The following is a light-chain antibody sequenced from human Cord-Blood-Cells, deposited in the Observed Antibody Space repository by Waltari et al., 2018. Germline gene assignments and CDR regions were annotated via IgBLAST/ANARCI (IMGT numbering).Light chain of an antibody. V-gene: IGLV2-23*01. Sequence: QSALTQPASVSGSPGQSLTISCTGTRSDVGSYHLVSWYQQHPGKAPKLMIYEGSKRPSGVSNRFSGSKSGNTASLTISGLQAEDEDDYYCCSYAGSWVFGGGTKLTVL. J-gene: IGLJ3*02. CDR3: CSYAGSWV. CDR1: RSDVGSYHL. CDR2: EGS.